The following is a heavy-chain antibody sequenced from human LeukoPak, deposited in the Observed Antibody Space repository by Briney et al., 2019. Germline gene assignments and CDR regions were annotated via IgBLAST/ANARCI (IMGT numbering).Heavy chain of an antibody. CDR1: GGTFSSYA. J-gene: IGHJ4*02. CDR2: IIPIFGTA. V-gene: IGHV1-69*06. D-gene: IGHD2-15*01. CDR3: ARGARVYGYCSGGSCYLDNFDY. Sequence: ASVKVSCKASGGTFSSYAISWVRQAPGQGLEWMGGIIPIFGTANYAQKFQCRVTITADKSTSTAYMELSSLRSEDTAVYYCARGARVYGYCSGGSCYLDNFDYWGQGTLVTVSS.